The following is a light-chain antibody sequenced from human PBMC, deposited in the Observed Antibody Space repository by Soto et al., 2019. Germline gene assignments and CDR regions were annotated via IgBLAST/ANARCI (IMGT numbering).Light chain of an antibody. Sequence: EIVLTQSPGTLSLSPGEGATLSCRASQNIGSNYLAWYQQKFGQAPRLLIYDSSTRATGIPDRFSGSVSGTDFTLTISRLEPEDFAVYYCQQYRTSPRTFGRGTKLEIK. J-gene: IGKJ2*01. CDR3: QQYRTSPRT. CDR2: DSS. V-gene: IGKV3-20*01. CDR1: QNIGSNY.